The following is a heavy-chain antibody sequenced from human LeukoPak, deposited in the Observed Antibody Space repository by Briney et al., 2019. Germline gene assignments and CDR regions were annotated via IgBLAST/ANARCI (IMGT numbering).Heavy chain of an antibody. CDR2: IYYSGST. D-gene: IGHD4-11*01. V-gene: IGHV4-31*03. CDR1: GGSISSGGHY. CDR3: ARGLMVFTMTTVTTRRLFDP. Sequence: SETLSLTCTVSGGSISSGGHYWSWIRQHPGKGLEWIGYIYYSGSTYYNPSLKSRVTISVDTSKNQFSLKLSSVTAADTAVYYCARGLMVFTMTTVTTRRLFDPWGQGTLVTVSS. J-gene: IGHJ5*02.